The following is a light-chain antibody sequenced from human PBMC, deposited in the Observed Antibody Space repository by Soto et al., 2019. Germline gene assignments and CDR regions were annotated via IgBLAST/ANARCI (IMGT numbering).Light chain of an antibody. CDR2: DVS. V-gene: IGLV2-14*01. J-gene: IGLJ1*01. CDR1: NSDVGGYNS. Sequence: QSALTQPASVSGSPGQSVTISCTGTNSDVGGYNSVSWYQQHPGKAPKLVIYDVSNRPSGVSDRFSGSKSGNTASLTISGLQAEDEAEYYCSSYASSSTYVFGAGTKLTVL. CDR3: SSYASSSTYV.